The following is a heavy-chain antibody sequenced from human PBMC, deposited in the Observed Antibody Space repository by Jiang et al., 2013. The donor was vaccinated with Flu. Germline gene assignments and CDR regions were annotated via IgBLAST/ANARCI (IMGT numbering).Heavy chain of an antibody. CDR1: GGSISTSTYH. J-gene: IGHJ5*02. D-gene: IGHD6-19*01. CDR2: IYFSGST. V-gene: IGHV4-39*01. Sequence: GSGLVKPSETLSLTCTVSGGSISTSTYHWGWIRQPPGKGLEFIGSIYFSGSTYYSPSLESRVTISVDTSKNQFSLKLNSVTAADTAVYYCARQSIRSMTVAGTAGWFDPWGQGTLVTVSS. CDR3: ARQSIRSMTVAGTAGWFDP.